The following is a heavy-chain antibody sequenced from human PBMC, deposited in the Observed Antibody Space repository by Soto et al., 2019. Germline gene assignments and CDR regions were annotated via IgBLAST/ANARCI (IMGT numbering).Heavy chain of an antibody. CDR2: ISGSGGST. D-gene: IGHD3-22*01. CDR3: AKDWGYYYDSSGYYDY. CDR1: GFTFSSYG. Sequence: GGSLRLSCAASGFTFSSYGMHWVRQAPGKGLEWVSAISGSGGSTYYADSVKGRFTISRDNSKNTLYLQMNSLRAEDTAVYYCAKDWGYYYDSSGYYDYWGQGTLVTVSS. J-gene: IGHJ4*02. V-gene: IGHV3-23*01.